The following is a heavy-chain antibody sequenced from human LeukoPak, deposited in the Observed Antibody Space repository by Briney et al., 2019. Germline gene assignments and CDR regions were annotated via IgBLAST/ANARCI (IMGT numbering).Heavy chain of an antibody. CDR2: IYHSGST. J-gene: IGHJ5*02. CDR3: ARLYRVPAAMGGWFDP. Sequence: PSETLSLTCAVSGYSISSGYYWGWIRQPPGKGLEWIGSIYHSGSTYYNPSLKSRVTISVDTSKNQFFLKLSSVTAADTAVYYCARLYRVPAAMGGWFDPWGQGTLVTVSS. D-gene: IGHD2-2*01. CDR1: GYSISSGYY. V-gene: IGHV4-38-2*01.